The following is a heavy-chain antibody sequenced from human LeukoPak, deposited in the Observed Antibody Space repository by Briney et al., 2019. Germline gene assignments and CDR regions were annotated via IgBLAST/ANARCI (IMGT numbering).Heavy chain of an antibody. Sequence: GRSLRLSCAASGFTFSSYAMHWVRQAPGKGLEWVAVISYDGSNKYYADSVEGRFTISRDNSKNTLYLQMNSLRAEDTAVYYCARDPHSSSWYDLGYWGQGTLVTVSS. CDR2: ISYDGSNK. J-gene: IGHJ4*02. CDR3: ARDPHSSSWYDLGY. V-gene: IGHV3-30*04. CDR1: GFTFSSYA. D-gene: IGHD6-13*01.